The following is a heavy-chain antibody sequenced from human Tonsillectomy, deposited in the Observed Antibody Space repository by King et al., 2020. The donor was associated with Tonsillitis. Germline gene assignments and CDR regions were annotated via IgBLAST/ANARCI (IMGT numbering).Heavy chain of an antibody. V-gene: IGHV4-59*01. Sequence: VQLQESGPGLVKPSETLSLTCTVSGGSISSYYWSWIRQPPGKGLEWIGYIYYSGSTNYNPSLKSRVTISVDTSKNQFSLKRSSVTAADTAVYYCASVGGYSSSRTWFDPWGQGTLVTVSS. D-gene: IGHD6-13*01. CDR3: ASVGGYSSSRTWFDP. CDR1: GGSISSYY. J-gene: IGHJ5*02. CDR2: IYYSGST.